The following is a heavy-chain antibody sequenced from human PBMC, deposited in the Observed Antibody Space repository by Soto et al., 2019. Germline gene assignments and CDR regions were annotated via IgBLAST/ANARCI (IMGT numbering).Heavy chain of an antibody. Sequence: VQLVESGGGVVQPGRSLRLSCAASGFTFSSYGMHWVRQAPGKGLEWVAVIWYDGSNKYYADSVKGRFTISRDNSKNTLYLQMNSLRAEDTAVYYCARGGKYCSGGSCRTFFDYWGQGTLVTVSS. CDR2: IWYDGSNK. CDR1: GFTFSSYG. V-gene: IGHV3-33*01. J-gene: IGHJ4*02. CDR3: ARGGKYCSGGSCRTFFDY. D-gene: IGHD2-15*01.